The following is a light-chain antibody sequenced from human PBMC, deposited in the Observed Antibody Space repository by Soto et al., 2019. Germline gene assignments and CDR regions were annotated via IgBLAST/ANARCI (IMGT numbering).Light chain of an antibody. Sequence: QSALTQPASVSGSPGQSITISCTGTSSDVGNYNYVSWYQETPGKAPRLIIYEVTNRPSGVSNRFSGSKSGNTASLTISGLQDADEADYYCTSFYTGSSSVIFGGGTKVTVL. V-gene: IGLV2-14*01. J-gene: IGLJ2*01. CDR2: EVT. CDR3: TSFYTGSSSVI. CDR1: SSDVGNYNY.